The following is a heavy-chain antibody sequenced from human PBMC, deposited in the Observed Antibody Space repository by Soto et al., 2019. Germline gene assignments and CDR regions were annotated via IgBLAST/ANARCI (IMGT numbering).Heavy chain of an antibody. D-gene: IGHD4-17*01. CDR2: ISYDGSNK. J-gene: IGHJ4*02. V-gene: IGHV3-30*18. CDR3: AEDLVTTVPTGHFDY. CDR1: GFTFSSYG. Sequence: GGSLRLSCAASGFTFSSYGMHWVRQAPGKGLEWVAVISYDGSNKYYADSVKGRFTISRDNSKNTLYLQMNSLRAEDTAVYYCAEDLVTTVPTGHFDYWGQGTLVTVSS.